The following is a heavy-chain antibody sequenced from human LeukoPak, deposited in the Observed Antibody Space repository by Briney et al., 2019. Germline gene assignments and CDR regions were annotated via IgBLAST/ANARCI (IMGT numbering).Heavy chain of an antibody. V-gene: IGHV1-58*01. CDR2: IVIANGNT. Sequence: SVKVSCKASGFTFARSAVQWVRQARGQRPEWIGWIVIANGNTNYAQKFQERLTITRDMSTSTAYTELSSLRSEDTAVYYCAAEDDFLTGYYDFDYWGQGTVVTVSS. J-gene: IGHJ4*02. CDR1: GFTFARSA. D-gene: IGHD3-9*01. CDR3: AAEDDFLTGYYDFDY.